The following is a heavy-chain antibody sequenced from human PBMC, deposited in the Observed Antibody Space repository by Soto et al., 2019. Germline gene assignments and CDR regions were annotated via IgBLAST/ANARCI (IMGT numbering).Heavy chain of an antibody. V-gene: IGHV1-18*01. Sequence: ASVKVTCKASGYTFASYGMSWVRQAHGQGLEWLGWINTHNGNTNYAQNLQGRVIMTADTSRSTAYMALRSLRSDDTAIYYFTREGSAPYYYYGMDAWGQGTTVTVS. CDR1: GYTFASYG. CDR3: TREGSAPYYYYGMDA. CDR2: INTHNGNT. D-gene: IGHD3-10*01. J-gene: IGHJ6*02.